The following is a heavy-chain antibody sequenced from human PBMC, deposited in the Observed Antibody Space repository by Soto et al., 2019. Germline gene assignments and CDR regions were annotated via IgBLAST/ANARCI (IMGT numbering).Heavy chain of an antibody. J-gene: IGHJ6*02. CDR2: IYSTEST. V-gene: IGHV4-39*01. Sequence: PSETLSLTFTCSGGTVSRNSYSWGWIRQFTGKGLEWSGNIYSTESTYYHPSLLSRVTISADTSMNEFSLRLSFVTAADTAFYYCARLNGYCVSTGCHGYYGMDVWGQGTTVS. D-gene: IGHD2-2*03. CDR3: ARLNGYCVSTGCHGYYGMDV. CDR1: GGTVSRNSYS.